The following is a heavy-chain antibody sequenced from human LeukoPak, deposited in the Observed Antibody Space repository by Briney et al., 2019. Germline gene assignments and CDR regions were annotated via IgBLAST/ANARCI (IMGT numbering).Heavy chain of an antibody. V-gene: IGHV6-1*01. Sequence: SQTLSLTCAISGDSVSSNSAAWNWIRQSPSRGLEWLGRTYYRSKWYNDYAVSVKSRITINPDTSKNQFSLQLNSVTPEDTAVYYCARDPHPDIVVVVAGGFDPWGQGTLVTVSS. CDR1: GDSVSSNSAA. D-gene: IGHD2-15*01. J-gene: IGHJ5*02. CDR3: ARDPHPDIVVVVAGGFDP. CDR2: TYYRSKWYN.